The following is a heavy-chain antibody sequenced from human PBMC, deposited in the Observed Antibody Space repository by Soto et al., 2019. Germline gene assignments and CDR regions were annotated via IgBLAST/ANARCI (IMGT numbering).Heavy chain of an antibody. D-gene: IGHD2-8*02. V-gene: IGHV1-69*09. CDR2: IVPSLDTT. CDR1: GGTFSSSG. Sequence: QVQLVQSGTEVKKPGSSVKVSCKASGGTFSSSGFSWVRQAPGQGLEWMGMIVPSLDTTKYAQKFQARVTITADQFTSTAYMELSSLRSEDTAVYDCARWPQPRGTAGPYAVDVWGQGTRVIVSS. CDR3: ARWPQPRGTAGPYAVDV. J-gene: IGHJ6*02.